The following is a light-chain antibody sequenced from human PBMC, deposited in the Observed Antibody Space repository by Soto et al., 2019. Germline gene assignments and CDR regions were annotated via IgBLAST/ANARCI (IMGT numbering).Light chain of an antibody. Sequence: QSVLTQPPSASGSPGQSVTISCTGTSSDVGGYNYVSWYQQHPGKAPKLMIYEVSKRPSGVPDRFSGSKSGNTASLTVSGLQAEDEADYYCSSYAGSNIVVGGGTKLTVL. CDR3: SSYAGSNIV. CDR1: SSDVGGYNY. J-gene: IGLJ2*01. V-gene: IGLV2-8*01. CDR2: EVS.